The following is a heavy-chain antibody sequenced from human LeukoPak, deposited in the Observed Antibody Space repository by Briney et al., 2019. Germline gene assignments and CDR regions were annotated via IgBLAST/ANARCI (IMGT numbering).Heavy chain of an antibody. V-gene: IGHV1-24*01. Sequence: ASVKVSCKVSGYTIIELPMHWVRQAPGQGLEWMGGFYPEDGETIYAQKFQGRVTMTEDTSTDTAYMELSSLRSDDTAVYYCTTDRLRYMIRGVLRSLEGFDPWGQGTLVTVSS. CDR2: FYPEDGET. CDR3: TTDRLRYMIRGVLRSLEGFDP. D-gene: IGHD3-10*01. CDR1: GYTIIELP. J-gene: IGHJ5*02.